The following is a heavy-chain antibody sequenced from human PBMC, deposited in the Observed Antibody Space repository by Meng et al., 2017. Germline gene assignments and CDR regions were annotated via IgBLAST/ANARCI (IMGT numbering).Heavy chain of an antibody. V-gene: IGHV4-39*07. Sequence: GSLRLSCTVSGGSISSSSYYWGWIRQPPGKGLEWIGSIYYSGSTYYNPSLKSRVTITVDTSKNQLSLKLSSVTAADTAVYYCARDLVAGTGVSAFDIWGQGTMVTVSS. CDR2: IYYSGST. J-gene: IGHJ3*02. D-gene: IGHD6-19*01. CDR1: GGSISSSSYY. CDR3: ARDLVAGTGVSAFDI.